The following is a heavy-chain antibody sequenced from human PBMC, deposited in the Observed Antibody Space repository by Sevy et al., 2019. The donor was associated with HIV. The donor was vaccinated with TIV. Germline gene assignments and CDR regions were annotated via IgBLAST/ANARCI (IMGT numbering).Heavy chain of an antibody. V-gene: IGHV3-15*01. CDR1: GFTFSNAW. CDR2: IKSKTDGGTT. D-gene: IGHD3-9*01. CDR3: TSDRGIYDILTGYYIPYSSFDY. Sequence: GGSLRLSCAASGFTFSNAWMSWVRQAPGKGLEWVGRIKSKTDGGTTDYAAPVKGRFTISRDDSKTTMYLQMNSLKTGDQAVYYCTSDRGIYDILTGYYIPYSSFDYWGQGTLVTVSS. J-gene: IGHJ4*02.